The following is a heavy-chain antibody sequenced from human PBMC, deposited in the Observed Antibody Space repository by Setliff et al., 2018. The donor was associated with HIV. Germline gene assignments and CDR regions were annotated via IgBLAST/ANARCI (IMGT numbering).Heavy chain of an antibody. V-gene: IGHV4-39*01. Sequence: SETLSLTCTVSGGSITSSGSDYWAWLRQPPGKGLEWIGSAYSSGSTYHSPSFKSRFTISVDTSNNQFSLRLNSVTATDTAVYFCARRGGSSATLSVRAVDSWGHGTLVTVSS. CDR1: GGSITSSGSDY. CDR2: AYSSGST. J-gene: IGHJ5*01. D-gene: IGHD2-15*01. CDR3: ARRGGSSATLSVRAVDS.